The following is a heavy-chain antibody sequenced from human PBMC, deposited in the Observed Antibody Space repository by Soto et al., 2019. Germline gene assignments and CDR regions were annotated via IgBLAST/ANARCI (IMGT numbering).Heavy chain of an antibody. CDR3: ARVSRHCSSTSCSSGGYYYYYYMDV. J-gene: IGHJ6*03. Sequence: QVQLVESGGGVVQPGRSLRLSCAASGFTFSSYGMHWVRQAPGKGLEWVAVIWYDGSNKYYADSVKGRFTIARDNSKNTLYLQMNRLRAEDTAVYYCARVSRHCSSTSCSSGGYYYYYYMDVWGKGTTVTVSS. D-gene: IGHD2-2*01. CDR1: GFTFSSYG. V-gene: IGHV3-33*01. CDR2: IWYDGSNK.